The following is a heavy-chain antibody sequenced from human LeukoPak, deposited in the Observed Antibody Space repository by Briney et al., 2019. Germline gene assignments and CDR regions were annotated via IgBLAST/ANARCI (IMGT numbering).Heavy chain of an antibody. J-gene: IGHJ5*02. V-gene: IGHV3-48*01. CDR1: GFTFSSYS. Sequence: PGGSLRLSCAASGFTFSSYSMNWVRQAPGKGLEWASYISSSSSTIYYADSVKGRFTISRDNAKNSLYLQMNSLRAEDTAVYYCARPGIVGATMGESWFDPWGQGTLVTVSS. CDR3: ARPGIVGATMGESWFDP. CDR2: ISSSSSTI. D-gene: IGHD1-26*01.